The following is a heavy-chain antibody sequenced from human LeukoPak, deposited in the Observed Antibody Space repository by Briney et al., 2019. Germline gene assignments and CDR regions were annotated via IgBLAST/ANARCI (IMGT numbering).Heavy chain of an antibody. CDR3: AKQGKMTIVAPTNY. J-gene: IGHJ4*02. V-gene: IGHV3-23*01. CDR2: ISGSGGST. Sequence: PGGSLRLSCVASGFTFSSYAMSWVRQAPGKGLEWVSAISGSGGSTYYADSVKGRFTISRDNSKNTLYLQMNSLRAEDTAVYYCAKQGKMTIVAPTNYWGQGTLVTVSS. D-gene: IGHD2-15*01. CDR1: GFTFSSYA.